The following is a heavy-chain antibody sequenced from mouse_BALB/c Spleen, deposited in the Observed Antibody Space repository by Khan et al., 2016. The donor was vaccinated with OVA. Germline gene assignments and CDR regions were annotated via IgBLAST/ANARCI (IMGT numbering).Heavy chain of an antibody. CDR2: INPSNGYT. V-gene: IGHV1-4*01. CDR1: GYTFTSYT. D-gene: IGHD2-10*01. CDR3: AREGPYYDNYGACFAY. J-gene: IGHJ3*01. Sequence: QVQLQQSGAELARPGASVKMSCKASGYTFTSYTMHWVKQRPGQGLEWIGYINPSNGYTNYNQKFKDKATLTADKSYSTAYLQLSSLTSEDSSVYYCAREGPYYDNYGACFAYWGQGTLVTVSS.